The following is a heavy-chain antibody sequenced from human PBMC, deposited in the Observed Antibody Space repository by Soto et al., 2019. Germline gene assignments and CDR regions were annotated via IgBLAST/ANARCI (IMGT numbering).Heavy chain of an antibody. J-gene: IGHJ1*01. Sequence: QVQLVESGGGVVQPGTSLRVSCVGSGFTFRSYVIHWVRQAPGKGLEWVALTYYDGSDKYYGDSVRGRLTISRDNSRNTVDLQMDNLRLEDTALYYCARWGTTGGLDVWGHGTLVSV. CDR2: TYYDGSDK. D-gene: IGHD3-16*01. CDR1: GFTFRSYV. V-gene: IGHV3-30*19. CDR3: ARWGTTGGLDV.